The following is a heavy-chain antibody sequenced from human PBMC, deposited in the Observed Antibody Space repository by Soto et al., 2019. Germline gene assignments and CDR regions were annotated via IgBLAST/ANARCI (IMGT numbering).Heavy chain of an antibody. D-gene: IGHD6-13*01. CDR2: ISYDGSNK. J-gene: IGHJ6*02. Sequence: GGPLRLSCAASGFTFSSYGMHWVRQAPGKGLEWVAVISYDGSNKYYADSVKGRFTISRDNSKNTLYLQMNSLRAEDTAVYYCAKRNGYGGSWYPHGMDVWGQGTTVA. CDR1: GFTFSSYG. CDR3: AKRNGYGGSWYPHGMDV. V-gene: IGHV3-30*18.